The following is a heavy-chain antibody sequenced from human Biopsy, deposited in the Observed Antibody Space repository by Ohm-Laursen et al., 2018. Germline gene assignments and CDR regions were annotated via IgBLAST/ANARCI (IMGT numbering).Heavy chain of an antibody. V-gene: IGHV4-59*07. CDR1: GGSISNYF. D-gene: IGHD1-26*01. CDR3: ALGGGSYVNFDY. CDR2: FRFEDRT. Sequence: PSDTLSLTWAVSGGSISNYFWTWIRQPPGKGLEWIGYFRFEDRTSYNSSLKSRVTISADTSKNQFSLRLSSVTAADTAVYYCALGGGSYVNFDYWGQGTLVTVSS. J-gene: IGHJ4*02.